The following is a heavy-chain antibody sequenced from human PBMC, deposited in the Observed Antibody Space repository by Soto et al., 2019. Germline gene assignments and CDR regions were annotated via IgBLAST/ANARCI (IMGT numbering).Heavy chain of an antibody. CDR3: AKKVWDDAFDI. Sequence: GGSLRLSCAASGFTFSNYWMHWVRQAPGKGLVWVSRIKSDGSYTNYADSVKGRFTISRDNFKNTLYLQMNSLRAEDTAVYYCAKKVWDDAFDIWGQGTMVTVSS. D-gene: IGHD3-16*01. CDR2: IKSDGSYT. J-gene: IGHJ3*02. V-gene: IGHV3-74*01. CDR1: GFTFSNYW.